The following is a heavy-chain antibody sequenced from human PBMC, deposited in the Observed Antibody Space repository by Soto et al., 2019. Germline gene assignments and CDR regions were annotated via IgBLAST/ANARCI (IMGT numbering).Heavy chain of an antibody. D-gene: IGHD6-25*01. Sequence: QVQLVDSGGGVVQPGRSLTLSCAASGFIFSNYGMHWVRQAPGKGLEWVALISNDGSNKYYTDSVKGRFTISRDNSKNTLYLQMNSLRSEDTAVYYCAKEPRRPYYFDYWGQGTLVTVSS. CDR1: GFIFSNYG. CDR2: ISNDGSNK. CDR3: AKEPRRPYYFDY. V-gene: IGHV3-30*18. J-gene: IGHJ4*02.